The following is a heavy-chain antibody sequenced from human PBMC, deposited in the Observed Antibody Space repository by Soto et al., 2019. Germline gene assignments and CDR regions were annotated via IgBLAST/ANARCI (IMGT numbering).Heavy chain of an antibody. D-gene: IGHD6-13*01. CDR1: GGSFSGYH. CDR2: INHSGST. V-gene: IGHV4-34*01. CDR3: ARGVSIAAAGTYNWFDP. J-gene: IGHJ5*02. Sequence: PSETLSLTCAVYGGSFSGYHWSWIRQPPGKGLEWIGEINHSGSTNYNPSLKSRVTISVDTSKNQFSLKLSSVTAADTAVYYCARGVSIAAAGTYNWFDPWGQGTLVTVSS.